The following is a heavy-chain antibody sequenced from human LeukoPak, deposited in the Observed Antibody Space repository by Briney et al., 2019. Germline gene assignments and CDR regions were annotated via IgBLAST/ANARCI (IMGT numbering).Heavy chain of an antibody. CDR3: AVVPADYAFDI. D-gene: IGHD2-2*01. CDR1: GFTFSSYS. V-gene: IGHV3-21*01. CDR2: ISSSSSYI. J-gene: IGHJ3*02. Sequence: GGSLRLSCAASGFTFSSYSMNWVRQAPGKGLEWVSSISSSSSYIYYADSVKGRFTISRDNAKNSLYLQTNSLRAEDTAVYYCAVVPADYAFDIWGQGTMVTVSS.